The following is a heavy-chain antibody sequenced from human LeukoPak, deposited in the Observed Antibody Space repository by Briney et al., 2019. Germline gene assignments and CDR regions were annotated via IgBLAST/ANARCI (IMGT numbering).Heavy chain of an antibody. V-gene: IGHV3-30*18. J-gene: IGHJ4*02. CDR1: GFTFSRHG. Sequence: GGSLRLSCAPSGFTFSRHGMHWVRQAPGKGLEWVAIISNDGSRKYYAHSVEGRFTISRDNSKNTLYRQMNSLRAEDTAVYYCAKPPGFYCTNGVCYFDYWGQGTLVTVSS. CDR3: AKPPGFYCTNGVCYFDY. CDR2: ISNDGSRK. D-gene: IGHD2-8*01.